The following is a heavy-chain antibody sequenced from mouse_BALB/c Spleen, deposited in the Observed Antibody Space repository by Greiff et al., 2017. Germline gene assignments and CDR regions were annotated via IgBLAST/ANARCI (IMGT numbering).Heavy chain of an antibody. CDR1: GFTFSSYG. V-gene: IGHV5-6*01. Sequence: EVKLVESGGDLVKPGGSLKLSCAASGFTFSSYGMSWVRQTPDKRLEWVATISSGGSYTYYPDSVKGRFTISRDNAKNTLYLQMSSLKSEDTAMYYCARHDYYGSPSDYWYFDVWGAGTTVTVSS. CDR2: ISSGGSYT. CDR3: ARHDYYGSPSDYWYFDV. J-gene: IGHJ1*01. D-gene: IGHD1-1*01.